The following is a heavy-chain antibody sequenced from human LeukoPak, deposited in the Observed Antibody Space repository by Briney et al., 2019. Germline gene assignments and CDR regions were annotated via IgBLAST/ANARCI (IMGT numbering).Heavy chain of an antibody. V-gene: IGHV4-34*01. CDR1: GGPISSYY. CDR3: ARHPRWFGDQGLDY. D-gene: IGHD3-10*01. CDR2: INHSGST. J-gene: IGHJ4*02. Sequence: PSETLSLTCTVSGGPISSYYWSWIRQPPGKGLEWIGEINHSGSTNYNPSLKSRVTISVDTSKNQFSLKLSSVTAADTAVYYCARHPRWFGDQGLDYWGQGTLVTVSS.